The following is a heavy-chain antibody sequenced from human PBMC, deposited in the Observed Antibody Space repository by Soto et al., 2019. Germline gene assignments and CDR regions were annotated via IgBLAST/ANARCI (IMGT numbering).Heavy chain of an antibody. CDR3: ARQTTYSSSWYDS. Sequence: QVQLQESGPGLVKPSETLSLTCTVSGDSIGSYYWSWIRQSAGRGLEWVGRIYTSGITNYNPSLKSRVSMSVDTSKKQFSLNLTSVTAADTAVYYCARQTTYSSSWYDSWGQGTLVTVSS. V-gene: IGHV4-4*07. J-gene: IGHJ5*01. D-gene: IGHD6-13*01. CDR2: IYTSGIT. CDR1: GDSIGSYY.